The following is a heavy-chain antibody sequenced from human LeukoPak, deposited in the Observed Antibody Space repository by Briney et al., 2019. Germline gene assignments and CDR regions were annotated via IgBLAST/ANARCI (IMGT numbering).Heavy chain of an antibody. CDR3: ARANIVVVPAAAYYYYYMDV. CDR1: GYTFTGYY. CDR2: INPNSGGT. J-gene: IGHJ6*03. V-gene: IGHV1-2*02. D-gene: IGHD2-2*01. Sequence: GASVKVSYKASGYTFTGYYMHWVRQAPGQGLEWMGWINPNSGGTNYAQKFQGRVTMTRDTSISTAYMELSRLRSDDTAVYYCARANIVVVPAAAYYYYYMDVWGKGTTVTVSS.